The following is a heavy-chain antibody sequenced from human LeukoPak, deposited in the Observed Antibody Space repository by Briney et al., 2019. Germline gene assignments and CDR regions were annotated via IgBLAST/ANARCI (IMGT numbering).Heavy chain of an antibody. CDR3: ARLITGTTTAFDI. CDR1: GGSISGYY. CDR2: VYTSGST. J-gene: IGHJ3*02. V-gene: IGHV4-4*07. Sequence: SETLSLTCSVSGGSISGYYWTWIRQPAGKGPEWIGRVYTSGSTHYNPSLKTRLTMSVDTSKNQFSLKLSSVTAADTAVYYCARLITGTTTAFDIWGQGTMVTVSS. D-gene: IGHD1-7*01.